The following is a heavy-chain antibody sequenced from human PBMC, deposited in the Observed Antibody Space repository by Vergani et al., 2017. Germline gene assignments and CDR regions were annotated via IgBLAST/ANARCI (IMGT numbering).Heavy chain of an antibody. CDR3: ARDIGRNYYYYGMDV. J-gene: IGHJ6*02. Sequence: EVQLVESGGGLVQPGGSLRLSCAASGFTFSSYSMNWVRQAPGKGLEWVSYISSSSSTIYYADSVKGRFTISRDNAKNSLYLQMNSLRAEDTAVYYCARDIGRNYYYYGMDVWGQGTTVIVSS. D-gene: IGHD3-10*01. V-gene: IGHV3-48*01. CDR2: ISSSSSTI. CDR1: GFTFSSYS.